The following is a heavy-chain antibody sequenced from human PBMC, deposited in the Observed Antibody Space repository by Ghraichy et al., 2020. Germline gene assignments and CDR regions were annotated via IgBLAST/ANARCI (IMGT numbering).Heavy chain of an antibody. J-gene: IGHJ6*02. CDR1: GYTFTSYW. CDR2: IYPSDSDT. Sequence: GEYLNISCKGSGYTFTSYWIGWVRQMPGKGLEWMGVIYPSDSDTKYSPSFQGQVTISADKSINTAYLQWSSLKASDTAMYYCARSAPGYNILTGYYGGYYHYGMDVWGQGTTVTVSS. CDR3: ARSAPGYNILTGYYGGYYHYGMDV. V-gene: IGHV5-51*01. D-gene: IGHD3-9*01.